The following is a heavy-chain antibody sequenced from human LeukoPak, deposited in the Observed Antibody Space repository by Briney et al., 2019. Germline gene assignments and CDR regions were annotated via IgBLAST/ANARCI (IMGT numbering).Heavy chain of an antibody. CDR3: ATEYYLDSPTYFPVPRFGE. Sequence: GSSVKVSCKASGGTFSSYAISWVRQAPGQGLEWMGRIIPIFGTANYAQKFQGRVTITTDESTRTAYIELSSLRSDDTAVYYCATEYYLDSPTYFPVPRFGERGQGTLGHGL. CDR2: IIPIFGTA. CDR1: GGTFSSYA. J-gene: IGHJ4*02. D-gene: IGHD3-22*01. V-gene: IGHV1-69*05.